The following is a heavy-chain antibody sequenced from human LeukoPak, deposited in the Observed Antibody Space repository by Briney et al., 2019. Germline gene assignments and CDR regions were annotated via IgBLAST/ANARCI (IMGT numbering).Heavy chain of an antibody. CDR3: ARSLPLGYCSGGSCSYFDY. Sequence: ASVKVSCKASGYTFTSYYMHWVRQAPGQGLEWMGILDPSGGSTSCAQKFQGRVTITADESTSTAYMELSSLRSEDTAVYYCARSLPLGYCSGGSCSYFDYWGQGTLVTVSS. V-gene: IGHV1-46*01. D-gene: IGHD2-15*01. CDR2: LDPSGGST. CDR1: GYTFTSYY. J-gene: IGHJ4*02.